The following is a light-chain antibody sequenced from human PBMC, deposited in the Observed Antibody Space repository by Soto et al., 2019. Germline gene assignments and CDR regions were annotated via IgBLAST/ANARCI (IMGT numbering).Light chain of an antibody. Sequence: QSVLTQPASVSGSPGQSIAISCTGTSSDDGAYNYVSCYQQPPGKAPKLMIYDVSNRPSGVSDRFSGSKSGNTASLTISGLQTEDEADYYCKSYTTTSTYVFGTGTKVTVL. CDR3: KSYTTTSTYV. CDR2: DVS. J-gene: IGLJ1*01. CDR1: SSDDGAYNY. V-gene: IGLV2-14*01.